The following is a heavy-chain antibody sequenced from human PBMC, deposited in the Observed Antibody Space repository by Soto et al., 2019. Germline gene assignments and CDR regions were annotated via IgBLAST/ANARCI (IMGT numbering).Heavy chain of an antibody. CDR1: GDTFSTYT. CDR2: IIPIFGTA. D-gene: IGHD4-17*01. CDR3: ARVLPPDYPINWFDP. J-gene: IGHJ5*02. V-gene: IGHV1-69*13. Sequence: SVKVSCKASGDTFSTYTISWVRQAPGQGLEWMGGIIPIFGTANYAQKFQGRVTITADESTSTAYMELSSLRSEDTAVYYCARVLPPDYPINWFDPWGQGTLVTVSS.